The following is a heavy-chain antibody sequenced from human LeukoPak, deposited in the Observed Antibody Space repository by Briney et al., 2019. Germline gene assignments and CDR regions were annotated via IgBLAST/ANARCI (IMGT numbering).Heavy chain of an antibody. J-gene: IGHJ5*02. Sequence: ASVKVSCKASGGTFRSYAISWVRQAPGQGLEWMGGIVPIFGTANYAQKFQGRVTITADESTSTAYMELSSLRSEDTAVYYCATRPRVSSYNWFDPWGQGTLVTVSS. V-gene: IGHV1-69*13. CDR3: ATRPRVSSYNWFDP. CDR1: GGTFRSYA. CDR2: IVPIFGTA. D-gene: IGHD6-6*01.